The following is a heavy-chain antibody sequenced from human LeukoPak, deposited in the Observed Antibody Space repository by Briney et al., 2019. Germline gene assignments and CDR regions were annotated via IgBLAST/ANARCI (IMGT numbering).Heavy chain of an antibody. V-gene: IGHV4-39*01. CDR2: IYDTGST. J-gene: IGHJ4*02. CDR3: QSRFLEWLLDY. Sequence: SETLSLTCTVSGDSIRGNNYYWGWIRQPPGKGLEWIGSIYDTGSTFYNPSLKSRVIISVDTSKNQFSLKLSSVTAADTAVYYCQSRFLEWLLDYWGQGTLVTVSS. CDR1: GDSIRGNNYY. D-gene: IGHD3-3*01.